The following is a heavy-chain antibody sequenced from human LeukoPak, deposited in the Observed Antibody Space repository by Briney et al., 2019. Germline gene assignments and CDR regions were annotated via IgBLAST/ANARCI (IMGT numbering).Heavy chain of an antibody. D-gene: IGHD3-3*01. J-gene: IGHJ5*02. V-gene: IGHV3-30*02. CDR1: GFTFSSYG. Sequence: GGSLRLSCAASGFTFSSYGMHWVRQAPGKGLEWVAFIRYDGSNKYYADSVKGRFTISRDNSKNTLYLQMNSLRAEDTAVYYCAKDRTIFGVVNWFNPWGQGTLVTVSS. CDR2: IRYDGSNK. CDR3: AKDRTIFGVVNWFNP.